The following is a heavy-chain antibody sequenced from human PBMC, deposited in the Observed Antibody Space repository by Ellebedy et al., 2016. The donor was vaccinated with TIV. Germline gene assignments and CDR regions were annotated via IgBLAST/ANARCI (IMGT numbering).Heavy chain of an antibody. CDR1: GYTFTYDD. V-gene: IGHV1-18*01. CDR3: AREGSWYSSSWSDY. J-gene: IGHJ4*02. D-gene: IGHD6-13*01. CDR2: ISTYNGNT. Sequence: ASVKVSCXASGYTFTYDDINWVRQAPGQGPEWMGWISTYNGNTNYAQKLQGRVTMTTDTSTSTAYMELRSLRSDDTAVYYCAREGSWYSSSWSDYWGQGTLVTVSS.